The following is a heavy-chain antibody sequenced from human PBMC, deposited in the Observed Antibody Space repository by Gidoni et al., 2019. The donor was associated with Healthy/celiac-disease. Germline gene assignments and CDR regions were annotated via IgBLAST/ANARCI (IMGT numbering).Heavy chain of an antibody. V-gene: IGHV3-30-3*01. CDR3: ATSGA. CDR2: ISYDGSNK. CDR1: GFTCSGYA. Sequence: QVQLVESGGGVVQPGRSRRLSCAASGFTCSGYAMHWVRQAPGKGLEWVAVISYDGSNKYYADSVKGRFTISRDNSKNTLYLQMNSLRAEDTAVYYCATSGAWGQGTMVTVSS. J-gene: IGHJ3*01.